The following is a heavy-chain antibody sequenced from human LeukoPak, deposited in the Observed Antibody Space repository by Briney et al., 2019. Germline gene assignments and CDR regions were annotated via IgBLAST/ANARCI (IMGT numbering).Heavy chain of an antibody. J-gene: IGHJ4*02. V-gene: IGHV4-59*01. D-gene: IGHD5-18*01. CDR3: ARVQGGYSYGIFDY. CDR1: GASISPDY. CDR2: IYHSGST. Sequence: SETLSLTCTVSGASISPDYWSWIRQPPGKGLEWIGYIYHSGSTNYNPSLKSRVTISVDTSKNQFSLKLSSVTAADTAMYYCARVQGGYSYGIFDYWGQGTLVTVSS.